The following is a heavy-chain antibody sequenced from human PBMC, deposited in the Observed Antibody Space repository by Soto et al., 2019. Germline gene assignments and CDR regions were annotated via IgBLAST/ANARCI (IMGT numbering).Heavy chain of an antibody. V-gene: IGHV4-4*02. CDR3: ARVDGSGSYYTERNWFDP. D-gene: IGHD3-10*01. CDR1: SGSISSSNW. Sequence: SLTCAVSSGSISSSNWWSWVRQPPGKGLEWIGEIYHSGSTNYNPSLKSRVTISVDKSKNQFSLKLSSVTAADTAVYYCARVDGSGSYYTERNWFDPWGQGTLVTVS. J-gene: IGHJ5*02. CDR2: IYHSGST.